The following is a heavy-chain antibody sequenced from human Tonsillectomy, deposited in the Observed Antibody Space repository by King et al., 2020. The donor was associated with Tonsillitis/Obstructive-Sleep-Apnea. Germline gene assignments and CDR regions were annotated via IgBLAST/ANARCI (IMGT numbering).Heavy chain of an antibody. CDR1: GFTFGDYA. J-gene: IGHJ4*02. CDR3: TRDQHDYSNYYFDY. Sequence: QLVQSGGGLVQPGRSLRLSCTASGFTFGDYAMSWVRQAPGKGLEWVGFIRSKAYGGTTEYAASVKGRFTISRDDSKSIAYLQMNSLKTEDTAVYYCTRDQHDYSNYYFDYWGQGTLVTVSS. D-gene: IGHD4-11*01. CDR2: IRSKAYGGTT. V-gene: IGHV3-49*04.